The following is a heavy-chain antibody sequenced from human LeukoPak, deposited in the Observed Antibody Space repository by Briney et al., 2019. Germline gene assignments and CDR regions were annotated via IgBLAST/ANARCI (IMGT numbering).Heavy chain of an antibody. CDR2: INPSGGST. CDR1: GYTFTSYY. J-gene: IGHJ4*02. Sequence: GASVKVSCKASGYTFTSYYMHWVRQAPGQGLEWMGIINPSGGSTSYAQKFQGRVTMTRDTSTSTVYMELSSLRSEDTAVYYCATDLSIYLVGATVLDYWGQGTLVTVSS. V-gene: IGHV1-46*01. CDR3: ATDLSIYLVGATVLDY. D-gene: IGHD1-26*01.